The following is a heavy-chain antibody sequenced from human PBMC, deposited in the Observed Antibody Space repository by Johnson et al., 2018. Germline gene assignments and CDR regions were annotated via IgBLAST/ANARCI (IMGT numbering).Heavy chain of an antibody. D-gene: IGHD3-10*01. V-gene: IGHV3-74*02. Sequence: VQLVESGGGLVQPGRSLRLSCAASVFTFSTYWMHWVRQAPGKGLVWVSRITGDGSTTNYADSVKGRFPISRDNAKNTLYLQLNSLRAEDTAVYYFGRADSNYGSGRVDVWGQGTTVTVSS. CDR2: ITGDGSTT. CDR3: GRADSNYGSGRVDV. J-gene: IGHJ6*02. CDR1: VFTFSTYW.